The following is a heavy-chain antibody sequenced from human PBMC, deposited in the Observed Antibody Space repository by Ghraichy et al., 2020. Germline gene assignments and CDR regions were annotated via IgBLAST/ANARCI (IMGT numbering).Heavy chain of an antibody. CDR3: AGQRADLGATIPEDYYYYGMDV. J-gene: IGHJ6*02. D-gene: IGHD1-26*01. CDR1: GGSFSGYY. V-gene: IGHV4-34*01. CDR2: INHSGST. Sequence: SETLSLTCAVYGGSFSGYYWSWIRQPPGKGLEWIGEINHSGSTNYNPSLKSRVTISVDTSKNQFSLKLSSVTAADTAVYYCAGQRADLGATIPEDYYYYGMDVWGQGTTVTVSS.